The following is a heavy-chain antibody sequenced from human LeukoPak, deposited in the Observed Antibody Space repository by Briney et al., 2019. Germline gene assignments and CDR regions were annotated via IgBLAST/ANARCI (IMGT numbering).Heavy chain of an antibody. J-gene: IGHJ4*02. Sequence: GGSLRLSCTASGFTFRDYNINWFRQAPGRGLEWVGFIRSKADGGTTEYAASVKGRFTISRDDSKNVAYLQINNLRAEDTALYYCARDDRPSGHDFDYWGQGTLVTVSS. V-gene: IGHV3-49*03. CDR2: IRSKADGGTT. CDR1: GFTFRDYN. CDR3: ARDDRPSGHDFDY. D-gene: IGHD6-6*01.